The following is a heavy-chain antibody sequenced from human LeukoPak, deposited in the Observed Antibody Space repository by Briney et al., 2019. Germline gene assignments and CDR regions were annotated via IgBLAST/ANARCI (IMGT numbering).Heavy chain of an antibody. D-gene: IGHD1-14*01. CDR3: AKTRSTNPDAVFDI. J-gene: IGHJ3*02. Sequence: GGSLRLSCAASGFTVSSNYMSWVRQAPGKGLEWVSTLYSGGNTYYADSVKGRFTISRDNSKNTLYLQMNSLRAEDTAVYFCAKTRSTNPDAVFDIWGQGTTVTVSS. V-gene: IGHV3-53*01. CDR1: GFTVSSNY. CDR2: LYSGGNT.